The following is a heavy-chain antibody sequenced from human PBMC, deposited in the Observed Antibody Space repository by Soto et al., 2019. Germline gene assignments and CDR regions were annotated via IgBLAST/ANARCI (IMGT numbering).Heavy chain of an antibody. CDR2: IYWDDDK. J-gene: IGHJ6*02. CDR3: ANSRYCMSTSCYARDYYYGMDV. D-gene: IGHD2-2*01. Sequence: QITLKESGPTLVKPTQTLTLTCTFSGFSLSTSGVGVGWIRQPPGKAREWLARIYWDDDKRYSPSLKSRLTITKDTSKNQVVLTMTNMDPVYTATYYCANSRYCMSTSCYARDYYYGMDVWGQGTTVTVSS. V-gene: IGHV2-5*02. CDR1: GFSLSTSGVG.